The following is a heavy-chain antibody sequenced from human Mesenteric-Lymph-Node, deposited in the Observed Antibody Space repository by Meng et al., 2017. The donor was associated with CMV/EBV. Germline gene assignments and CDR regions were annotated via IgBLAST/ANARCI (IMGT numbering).Heavy chain of an antibody. V-gene: IGHV4-38-2*02. CDR2: VYHTGST. CDR1: GYSINSGYN. CDR3: VRVLSMAVAVSP. J-gene: IGHJ5*02. D-gene: IGHD6-13*01. Sequence: SETLSLTCSVSGYSINSGYNWGWMRQTPGKGLEYIGSVYHTGSTYYNPSLMSRVTISVDTSNNQFSLKLTSVTAADTAVYYCVRVLSMAVAVSPWAQGTLVTVSS.